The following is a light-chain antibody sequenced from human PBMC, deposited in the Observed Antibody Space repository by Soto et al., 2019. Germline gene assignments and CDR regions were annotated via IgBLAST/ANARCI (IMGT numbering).Light chain of an antibody. CDR1: SSDVGGYNY. Sequence: QSALTQPASVSGSPGQSVTISCTGTSSDVGGYNYVSWYQHHPGKAPKLLIYDVTYRPSGVSHRFSGSKSGNTASLTISGLQAEDEADYYCSSFTSSITYVFGTGTKVTVL. V-gene: IGLV2-14*01. CDR3: SSFTSSITYV. CDR2: DVT. J-gene: IGLJ1*01.